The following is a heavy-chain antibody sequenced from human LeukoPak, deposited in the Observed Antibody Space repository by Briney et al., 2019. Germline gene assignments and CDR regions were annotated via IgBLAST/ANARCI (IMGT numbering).Heavy chain of an antibody. Sequence: GASVKVSCKASVYTFTAYYMHWVRQAPGQGLEWMGWINPNSGGTNYAQKFQGRVTMTRDTSISTAYMEVSRLRSDDTAVYYCARGVIVVVRGHYFDYWGQGTLVTVSS. V-gene: IGHV1-2*02. CDR2: INPNSGGT. CDR1: VYTFTAYY. D-gene: IGHD3-22*01. CDR3: ARGVIVVVRGHYFDY. J-gene: IGHJ4*02.